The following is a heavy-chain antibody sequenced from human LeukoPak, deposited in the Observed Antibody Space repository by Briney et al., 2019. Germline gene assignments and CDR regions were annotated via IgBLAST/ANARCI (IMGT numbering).Heavy chain of an antibody. V-gene: IGHV4-59*11. CDR2: IYYSGST. CDR1: GGSISSHY. Sequence: WETLSLTCTVSGGSISSHYWSWIRQPPGKGLEWIGYIYYSGSTNYNPSLKSRVTISVDTSKNQFSLKLSSVTAADTAVYYCARLGIFGVVIQTWGQGTLVTVSS. CDR3: ARLGIFGVVIQT. J-gene: IGHJ5*02. D-gene: IGHD3-3*01.